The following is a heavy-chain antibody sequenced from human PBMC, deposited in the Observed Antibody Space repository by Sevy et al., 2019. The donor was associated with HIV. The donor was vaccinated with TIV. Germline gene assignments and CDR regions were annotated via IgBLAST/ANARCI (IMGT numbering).Heavy chain of an antibody. V-gene: IGHV3-23*01. CDR2: LSFGCGEI. Sequence: GGSLRLSCAASGFTFSKYSMSWVRQPPGKGLEWVSTLSFGCGEINYADSVKGRLTISRDNSKSSVYLQRNNLRPEDTAAYYWAREGGTKPHDYWGQGTLVTVSS. D-gene: IGHD2-8*01. CDR3: AREGGTKPHDY. J-gene: IGHJ4*02. CDR1: GFTFSKYS.